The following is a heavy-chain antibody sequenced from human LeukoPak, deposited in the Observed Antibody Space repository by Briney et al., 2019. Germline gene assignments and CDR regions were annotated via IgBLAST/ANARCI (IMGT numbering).Heavy chain of an antibody. V-gene: IGHV4-38-2*02. CDR3: ARDGTAAGYPFDY. CDR1: GYSISSGYY. J-gene: IGHJ4*02. D-gene: IGHD6-13*01. CDR2: IYHSGST. Sequence: SETLSLTCTVSGYSISSGYYWGWTRQPPGKGLEWIGSIYHSGSTYYNPSLKSRVTISVDTSKNQFSLKLSSVTAADTAVYYCARDGTAAGYPFDYWGQGTLVTVSS.